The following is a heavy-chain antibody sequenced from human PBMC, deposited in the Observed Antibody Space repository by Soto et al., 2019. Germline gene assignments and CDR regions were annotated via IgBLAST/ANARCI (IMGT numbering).Heavy chain of an antibody. D-gene: IGHD3-22*01. CDR2: IYYSGST. CDR1: GGSISSYY. J-gene: IGHJ5*02. CDR3: AGGNFYYCSGYFLVLAPWIDP. Sequence: PSETLSLTCTVSGGSISSYYWSWIRQPPGKGLEWIGYIYYSGSTNYNPSLKSRVTISVDTSKNQFSLKLSSVTAADTAVYYCAGGNFYYCSGYFLVLAPWIDPLGQGTLLNV. V-gene: IGHV4-59*01.